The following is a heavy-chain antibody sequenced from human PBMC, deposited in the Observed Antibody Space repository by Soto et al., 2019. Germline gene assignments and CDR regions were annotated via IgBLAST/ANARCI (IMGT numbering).Heavy chain of an antibody. CDR1: GFTFSSYA. J-gene: IGHJ6*02. Sequence: GGSLRLSCAASGFTFSSYAMSWVRQAPGKGLEWVSAISGSGSSTYYADSVKGRFTISRDNSKNTLYLQMNSLRAEDTAVYYCAKDGYCSGGSCPMAYYGMDVWGQGTTVTVSS. D-gene: IGHD2-15*01. CDR3: AKDGYCSGGSCPMAYYGMDV. CDR2: ISGSGSST. V-gene: IGHV3-23*01.